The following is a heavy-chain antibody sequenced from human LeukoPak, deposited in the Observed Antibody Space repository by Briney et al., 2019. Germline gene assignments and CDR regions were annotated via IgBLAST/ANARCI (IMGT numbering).Heavy chain of an antibody. D-gene: IGHD3-22*01. V-gene: IGHV1-18*01. CDR1: GYTFTSYG. CDR2: ISAYNGNT. CDR3: AREGYYDSSGYSTAEYFQH. J-gene: IGHJ1*01. Sequence: ASVKVSCTASGYTFTSYGISWVRQAPGQGLEWMGWISAYNGNTNYAQKLHGRVTMTTDTSTSTAYMELRSLRSDDTAVYYCAREGYYDSSGYSTAEYFQHWGQGTLVTVSS.